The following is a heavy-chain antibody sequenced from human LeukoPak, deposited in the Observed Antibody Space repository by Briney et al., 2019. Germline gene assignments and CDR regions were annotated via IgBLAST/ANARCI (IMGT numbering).Heavy chain of an antibody. D-gene: IGHD5-18*01. Sequence: TSETLSLTCTVSGGSISSYYWSWIRQPAGKGLEWIGRIYTSGSTDYNPSLKSRVTMSVDTSKNQFSLKLSSVTAADTAVYYCAGADVDTAMTNYYYYMDVWGKGTTVTISS. V-gene: IGHV4-4*07. CDR1: GGSISSYY. CDR3: AGADVDTAMTNYYYYMDV. J-gene: IGHJ6*03. CDR2: IYTSGST.